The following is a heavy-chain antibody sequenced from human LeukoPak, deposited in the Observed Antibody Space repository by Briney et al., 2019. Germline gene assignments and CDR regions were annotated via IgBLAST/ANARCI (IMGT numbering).Heavy chain of an antibody. CDR2: IRYDGSNK. CDR1: GFTFSSYG. Sequence: GGSLRLSCAASGFTFSSYGMHWVRQAPGKGLEWVAFIRYDGSNKYYADSVKGRFTISRDNSKNTLYLQMNSLRAEDTAVYYCAKGLPIFGVVTPFDYWGQGTLVTVSS. CDR3: AKGLPIFGVVTPFDY. J-gene: IGHJ4*02. D-gene: IGHD3-3*01. V-gene: IGHV3-30*02.